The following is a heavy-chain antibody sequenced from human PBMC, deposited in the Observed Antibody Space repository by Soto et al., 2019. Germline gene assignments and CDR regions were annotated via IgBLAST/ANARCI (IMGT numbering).Heavy chain of an antibody. V-gene: IGHV3-48*02. J-gene: IGHJ6*02. Sequence: GGSLRLSCAASGFTFSSYSMNWVRQAPGKGLEWVSYISSSSTIYYAGSVKGRFTISRDNAKNSLYLQMNSLRDEDTAVYYCAREGITIFGVLQGGMDVWGQGTTVTVSS. CDR2: ISSSSTI. D-gene: IGHD3-3*01. CDR1: GFTFSSYS. CDR3: AREGITIFGVLQGGMDV.